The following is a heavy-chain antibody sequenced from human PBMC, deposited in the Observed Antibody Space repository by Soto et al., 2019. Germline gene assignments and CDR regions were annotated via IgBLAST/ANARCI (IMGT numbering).Heavy chain of an antibody. Sequence: GESLKISCAASGFTLSSYAMTWVRQAPGKGLEWVSTIGGNGDRTSYADSVKGRSTISRDKSKNTLYLQMNNLRAEDTAIYYCTKSIALDVWGQGTTVTVSS. V-gene: IGHV3-23*01. J-gene: IGHJ6*02. CDR3: TKSIALDV. CDR1: GFTLSSYA. CDR2: IGGNGDRT.